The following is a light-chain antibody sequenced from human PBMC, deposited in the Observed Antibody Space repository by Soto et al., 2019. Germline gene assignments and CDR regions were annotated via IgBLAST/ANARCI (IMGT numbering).Light chain of an antibody. V-gene: IGKV3-20*01. CDR1: QNVSSSY. Sequence: EIVLTQSPGTLSLSPGERATLSCRASQNVSSSYLAWYQQKPGQAPRLLIYGASSRATDIPDRFSGSGSGTDFTLTISRLEPEDFAVYYCQQYGSSPRLTFGGGTKVEIK. J-gene: IGKJ4*01. CDR3: QQYGSSPRLT. CDR2: GAS.